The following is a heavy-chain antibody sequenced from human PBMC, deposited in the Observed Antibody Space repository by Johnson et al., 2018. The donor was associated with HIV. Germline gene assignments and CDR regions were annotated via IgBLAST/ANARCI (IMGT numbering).Heavy chain of an antibody. CDR1: GFTLSSHV. J-gene: IGHJ3*02. CDR2: MWYDGSHL. V-gene: IGHV3-33*06. D-gene: IGHD5-18*01. CDR3: AKDRTIHDAFDI. Sequence: QMMLVESGGGVVQPGRSLTLSCAASGFTLSSHVIHWVRQAPGKGLEWVAIMWYDGSHLGCADSVKGRFTISRDNSRNTLYLQMNSLRAEDTAVYYCAKDRTIHDAFDIWGQGTMVTVSS.